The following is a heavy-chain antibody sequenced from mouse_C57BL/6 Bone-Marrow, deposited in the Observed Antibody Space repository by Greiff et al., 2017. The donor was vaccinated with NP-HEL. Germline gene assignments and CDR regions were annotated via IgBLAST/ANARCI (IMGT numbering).Heavy chain of an antibody. CDR1: GFNIKDDY. J-gene: IGHJ1*03. V-gene: IGHV14-4*01. CDR2: IDPENGDT. D-gene: IGHD2-5*01. Sequence: EVQLQQSGAELVRPGASVKLSCTASGFNIKDDYMHWVKQRPEQGLEWIGWIDPENGDTEYASKVQGKATITADTSSNTAYLQLSSLTSEDTAVYYCTTDYSNLYWYFDVWGTGTTVTVSS. CDR3: TTDYSNLYWYFDV.